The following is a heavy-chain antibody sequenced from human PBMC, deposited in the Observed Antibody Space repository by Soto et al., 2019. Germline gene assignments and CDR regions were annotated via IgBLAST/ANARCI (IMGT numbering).Heavy chain of an antibody. Sequence: GGSLRLSCAASGFTFSSYAMSWVRQAPGKGLEWVSAISGSGGSTYFADSVKGRFTITRDNSKNTLYLQMNSLRAEETAIYCGAKENAVMEFFSDYRGQGTLGTVFS. V-gene: IGHV3-23*01. CDR2: ISGSGGST. J-gene: IGHJ4*02. CDR1: GFTFSSYA. CDR3: AKENAVMEFFSDY. D-gene: IGHD2-8*01.